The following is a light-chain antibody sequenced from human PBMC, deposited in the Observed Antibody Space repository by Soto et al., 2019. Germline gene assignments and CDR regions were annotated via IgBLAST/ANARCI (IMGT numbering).Light chain of an antibody. J-gene: IGLJ1*01. Sequence: SVLTQPASVSGSPGQSITISFTGTSSDVGGYNYVSWYQLHPGKAPKLMVYEVSNRPSGVSNRFSGSKSGNTASLTISGLQAEDESDYYCRSYTRSTTYVFGTGPKVNVL. CDR2: EVS. CDR3: RSYTRSTTYV. V-gene: IGLV2-14*01. CDR1: SSDVGGYNY.